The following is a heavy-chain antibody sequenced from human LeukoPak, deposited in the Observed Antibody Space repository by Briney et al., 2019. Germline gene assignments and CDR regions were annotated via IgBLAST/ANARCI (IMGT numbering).Heavy chain of an antibody. V-gene: IGHV3-53*01. J-gene: IGHJ6*03. CDR1: GFTVSSNY. CDR2: IYSGGST. Sequence: GGSLRLSCAASGFTVSSNYMSWVRQAPGKGLEWVSVIYSGGSTYYADSVKGRFTISRDNFKNTLYLQMNSLRAEDTAVYYCARDLRSYSNYDYYYYYMDVWGKGTTVTVSS. CDR3: ARDLRSYSNYDYYYYYMDV. D-gene: IGHD4-11*01.